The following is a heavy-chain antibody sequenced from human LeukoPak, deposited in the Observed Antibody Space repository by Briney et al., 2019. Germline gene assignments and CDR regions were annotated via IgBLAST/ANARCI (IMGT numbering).Heavy chain of an antibody. Sequence: GGSLRLSCATSGFTFSNYGMHWVRQAPGKGLEWVAVISYDGSNKYYADSVKGRFTISRDNPKNTLYLQMDSLRAEDTAVYYCAKDSGSSGYYPYYFDYWGQGTLVTVSS. CDR1: GFTFSNYG. CDR3: AKDSGSSGYYPYYFDY. V-gene: IGHV3-30*18. D-gene: IGHD3-22*01. CDR2: ISYDGSNK. J-gene: IGHJ4*02.